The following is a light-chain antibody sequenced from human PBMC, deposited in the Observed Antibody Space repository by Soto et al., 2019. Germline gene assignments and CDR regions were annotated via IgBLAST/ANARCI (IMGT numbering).Light chain of an antibody. J-gene: IGKJ1*01. CDR3: QQYGSYWT. Sequence: IQMTQSPSTLSASIGDTVTITCRASQSINRWLAWYQQKPGEAPKLLIYDASSLESGVPSRFSGTGAGTEFTLIISSLQPDDFATYYCQQYGSYWTFGQGTKVEIK. V-gene: IGKV1-5*01. CDR1: QSINRW. CDR2: DAS.